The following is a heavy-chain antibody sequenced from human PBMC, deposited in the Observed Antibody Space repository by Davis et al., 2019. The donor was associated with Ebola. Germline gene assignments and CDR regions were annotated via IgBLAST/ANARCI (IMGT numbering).Heavy chain of an antibody. CDR2: ISGSGDHR. Sequence: GESLKISCAASGFTFSDYNMNWFRQAPGKGLEWLSTISGSGDHRYESDSVKGRFIISRDNSKNTLYLQLDRLQGDDTAMYYCSQNKWELPTDWGQGTLVTVSS. CDR3: SQNKWELPTD. V-gene: IGHV3-23*01. CDR1: GFTFSDYN. D-gene: IGHD1-7*01. J-gene: IGHJ4*02.